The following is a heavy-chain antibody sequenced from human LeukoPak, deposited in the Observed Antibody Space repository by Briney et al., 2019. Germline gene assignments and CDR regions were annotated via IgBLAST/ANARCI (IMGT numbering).Heavy chain of an antibody. CDR2: IIPIFGTA. J-gene: IGHJ6*02. Sequence: SVKVSRKASGGTFSSYAISWVRQAPGQGLEWMGGIIPIFGTANYAQKFQGRVTITADESTSTAYMELSSLRSEDTAVYYCAREVSDSYGLDARYGMDVWGQGTTVTVSS. CDR1: GGTFSSYA. CDR3: AREVSDSYGLDARYGMDV. D-gene: IGHD5-18*01. V-gene: IGHV1-69*13.